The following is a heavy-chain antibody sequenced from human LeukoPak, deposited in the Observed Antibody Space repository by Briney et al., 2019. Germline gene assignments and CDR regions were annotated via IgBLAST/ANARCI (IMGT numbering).Heavy chain of an antibody. CDR2: IYPGDSDT. J-gene: IGHJ5*02. CDR1: GYSFTRYW. D-gene: IGHD2-15*01. Sequence: GESLKIPCKGSGYSFTRYWIGWVRQMPGKGLEWMGIIYPGDSDTRYSPSFQGQATISADKSISTAYLQWSSLKASDTAMYYCARQEGKRYCSGGSCYWLDWFDPWGQGTLVTVSS. CDR3: ARQEGKRYCSGGSCYWLDWFDP. V-gene: IGHV5-51*01.